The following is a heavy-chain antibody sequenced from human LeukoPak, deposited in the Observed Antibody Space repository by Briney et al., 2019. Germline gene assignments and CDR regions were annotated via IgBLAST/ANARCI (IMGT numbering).Heavy chain of an antibody. D-gene: IGHD3-10*01. CDR2: MYISGST. Sequence: SETLSLTCTVSGVSISSYYWSWIRQPAGKGLEWIGRMYISGSTNYNPSLKSRVTMSVDTSKNQFSLKLSSVTAADTAVYYCARLVKWFGEYSGFDPWGQGTLVTVSS. J-gene: IGHJ5*02. CDR3: ARLVKWFGEYSGFDP. CDR1: GVSISSYY. V-gene: IGHV4-4*07.